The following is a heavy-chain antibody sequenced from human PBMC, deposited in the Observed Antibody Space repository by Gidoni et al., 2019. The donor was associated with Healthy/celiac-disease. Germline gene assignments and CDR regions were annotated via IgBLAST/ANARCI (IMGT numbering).Heavy chain of an antibody. CDR3: ARGRGGIAVAGVGAFGY. V-gene: IGHV4-34*01. D-gene: IGHD6-19*01. CDR2: INHSGST. CDR1: GGSSCGYY. Sequence: QVQLQQRDAGLLKPSETLSLTCAVYGGSSCGYYWSWIRQPPGKGLAWIGAINHSGSTNYNPSLKSRVTISVDTSKNQFSLKLSSVTAADTAVYYCARGRGGIAVAGVGAFGYWGQGTLVTVSS. J-gene: IGHJ4*02.